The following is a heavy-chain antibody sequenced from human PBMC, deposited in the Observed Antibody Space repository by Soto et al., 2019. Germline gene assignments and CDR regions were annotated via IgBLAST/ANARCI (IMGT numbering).Heavy chain of an antibody. J-gene: IGHJ5*02. CDR3: ARDRCPKVTTCPYQTGFDP. V-gene: IGHV1-69*12. CDR2: IIPIFGTA. D-gene: IGHD4-4*01. CDR1: GGTFSSYA. Sequence: QVQLVQSGAEVKKPGSSVKVSCKASGGTFSSYAISWVRQAPGQGLEWMGGIIPIFGTANYAQKFQGRVTITADDSTRPAYMELSSLRSEDTAVYYCARDRCPKVTTCPYQTGFDPWGQGTLVTVSS.